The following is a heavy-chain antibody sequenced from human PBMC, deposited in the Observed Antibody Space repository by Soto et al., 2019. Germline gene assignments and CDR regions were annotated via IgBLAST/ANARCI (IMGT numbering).Heavy chain of an antibody. CDR3: AREFPGFYDSSGYFGPLDY. J-gene: IGHJ4*02. V-gene: IGHV4-59*01. D-gene: IGHD3-22*01. CDR1: GGSISSYY. CDR2: IHNSGST. Sequence: SETLPLTCSVSGGSISSYYWRWIRQPTGKGLEWIGYIHNSGSTNYNPSLKSRVTISVDTSKNQFSLKLSSVTAADTAVYYCAREFPGFYDSSGYFGPLDYWGQGTMVTVS.